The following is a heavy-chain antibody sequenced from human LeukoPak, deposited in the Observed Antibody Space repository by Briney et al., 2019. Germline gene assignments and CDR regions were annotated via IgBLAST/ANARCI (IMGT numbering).Heavy chain of an antibody. CDR1: GFTFDDYG. Sequence: GGSLRLSCAASGFTFDDYGMSWVRQAPGKGLEWVAGINWEGGSTGYADSVKGRFTISRDNAKNSLYLQMNSLRAEDTALSYCARDHGDYYYYMDVWGKGTTVTVSS. CDR3: ARDHGDYYYYMDV. V-gene: IGHV3-20*04. CDR2: INWEGGST. D-gene: IGHD3-10*01. J-gene: IGHJ6*03.